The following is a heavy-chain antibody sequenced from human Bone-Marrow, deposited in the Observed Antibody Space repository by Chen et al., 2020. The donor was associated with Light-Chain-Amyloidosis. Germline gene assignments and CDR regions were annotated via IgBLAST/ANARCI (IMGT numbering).Heavy chain of an antibody. Sequence: QVQLVESGGGVVQPGKSLRLSCAASGFTFSNYDMHWVRQAPGKGLEWVALISYDGHNTYYLDSVKGRFTISRDNSKXXXXLXXXXXXXXXXXXXXXXXXXXXXXILTPYYSGLYYYYYGMDVWGQGTSVTVS. CDR1: GFTFSNYD. CDR2: ISYDGHNT. V-gene: IGHV3-30*03. CDR3: XXXXXXXXILTPYYSGLYYYYYGMDV. D-gene: IGHD3-9*01. J-gene: IGHJ6*02.